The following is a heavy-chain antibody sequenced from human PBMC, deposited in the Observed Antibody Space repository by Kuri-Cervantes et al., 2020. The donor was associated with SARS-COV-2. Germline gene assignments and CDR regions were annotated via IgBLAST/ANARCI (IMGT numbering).Heavy chain of an antibody. CDR2: ISPIVGDT. V-gene: IGHV1-46*01. CDR1: GYTFTSFY. Sequence: ASVKVSCKASGYTFTSFYLHWLRQAPGQGLEWMAVISPIVGDTTYAQRFRDRVSVTKDTSTSTAYMELSRLRSDDTAVYYCCSKHFDYWGQGTLVTVSS. CDR3: CSKHFDY. J-gene: IGHJ4*02. D-gene: IGHD3-10*02.